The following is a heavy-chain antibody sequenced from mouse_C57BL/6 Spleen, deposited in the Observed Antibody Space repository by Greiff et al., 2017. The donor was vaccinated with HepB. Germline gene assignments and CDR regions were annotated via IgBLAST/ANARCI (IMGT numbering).Heavy chain of an antibody. D-gene: IGHD1-1*01. CDR1: GYTFTSYW. J-gene: IGHJ4*01. CDR3: ASGGITTVVDYYAMDY. CDR2: IDPSDSYT. V-gene: IGHV1-69*01. Sequence: VQLQQSGAELVMPGASVKLSCKASGYTFTSYWMHWVKQRPGQGLEWIGEIDPSDSYTNYNQKFKGKSTLTVDKASSTAYMQLSSLTSEDSAVYCGASGGITTVVDYYAMDYWGQGTSVTVSS.